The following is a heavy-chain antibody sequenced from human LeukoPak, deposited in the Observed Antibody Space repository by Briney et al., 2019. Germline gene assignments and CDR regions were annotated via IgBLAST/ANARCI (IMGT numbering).Heavy chain of an antibody. D-gene: IGHD3-3*01. Sequence: GGSLRLSCAASGFTFSSYAMSWVRQAPGKGLEWVSSISGSGTTTYYAGSVQGRFTISRDNSKNTLYLQMNSLRAEDTAVYYCAKYYGDFGSGYCNYWGQGTLVTVSS. CDR2: ISGSGTTT. J-gene: IGHJ4*02. CDR3: AKYYGDFGSGYCNY. V-gene: IGHV3-23*01. CDR1: GFTFSSYA.